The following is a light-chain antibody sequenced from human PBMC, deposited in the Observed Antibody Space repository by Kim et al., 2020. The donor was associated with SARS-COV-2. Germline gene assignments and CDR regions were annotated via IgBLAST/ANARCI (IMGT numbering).Light chain of an antibody. CDR3: QAWDNGTAV. J-gene: IGLJ1*01. CDR2: RDD. Sequence: VSTEQKASITCSGEKLGDKRACWYQQKPGQSPVLIIYRDDKRPSGIPERFSASNSGSTATLTISGTQTMDDGDYYCQAWDNGTAVFGTGTKVTVL. CDR1: KLGDKR. V-gene: IGLV3-1*01.